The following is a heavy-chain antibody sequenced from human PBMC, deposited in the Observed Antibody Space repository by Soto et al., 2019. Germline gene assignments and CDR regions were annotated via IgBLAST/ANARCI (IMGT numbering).Heavy chain of an antibody. J-gene: IGHJ6*02. CDR2: IMYSGYS. CDR3: ARHGFGPLHGLVDV. D-gene: IGHD3-10*01. Sequence: QVRLQESGPGLVKPSETLSLTCTVSGDSLTNYYCSWFRQPPGKGLEWIGYIMYSGYSAYNLSLKWRVTMSMDTSKTQFPLMLESVTATDTAVYYCARHGFGPLHGLVDVWGQGTTVIVSS. CDR1: GDSLTNYY. V-gene: IGHV4-59*08.